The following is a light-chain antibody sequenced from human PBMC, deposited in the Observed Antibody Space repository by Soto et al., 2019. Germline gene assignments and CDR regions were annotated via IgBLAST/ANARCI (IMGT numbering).Light chain of an antibody. CDR3: QHYSSNSGT. CDR2: DAS. Sequence: SILSASVGDAVTITCRASQRISTWLAWYQQKPGKAPKLLISDASSLETGVPSRFSGSGSGTAFTLTISSLQPEDFATYYCQHYSSNSGTFGPGTRLEIK. J-gene: IGKJ5*01. CDR1: QRISTW. V-gene: IGKV1-5*01.